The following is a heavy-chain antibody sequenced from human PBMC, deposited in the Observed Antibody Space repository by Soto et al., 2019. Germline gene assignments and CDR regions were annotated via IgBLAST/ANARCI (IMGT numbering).Heavy chain of an antibody. Sequence: GGSLRLSCAASGFTFSSYAMSWVRQAPGKGLEWVSAISGSGGSTYYADSVKGRFTISRDNSKNTLYLQMNSLRAEDTAVYYCAKDLGGDYTYYYYMDVWGKGTTVTVSS. CDR3: AKDLGGDYTYYYYMDV. J-gene: IGHJ6*03. V-gene: IGHV3-23*01. D-gene: IGHD4-17*01. CDR2: ISGSGGST. CDR1: GFTFSSYA.